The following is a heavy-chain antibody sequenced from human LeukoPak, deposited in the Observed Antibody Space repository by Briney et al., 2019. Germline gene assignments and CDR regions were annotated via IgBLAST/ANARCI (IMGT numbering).Heavy chain of an antibody. J-gene: IGHJ4*02. D-gene: IGHD6-19*01. CDR2: VDPEDGET. V-gene: IGHV1-69-2*01. Sequence: ASVKVSCKASGYTFTTYAMHWVRQAPGKGLEWMGRVDPEDGETIYAEKFQGRVTITADTSTDTAYMELSSLRSEDTAVYYCATDVYSSGWSNWGQGTLVTVSS. CDR1: GYTFTTYA. CDR3: ATDVYSSGWSN.